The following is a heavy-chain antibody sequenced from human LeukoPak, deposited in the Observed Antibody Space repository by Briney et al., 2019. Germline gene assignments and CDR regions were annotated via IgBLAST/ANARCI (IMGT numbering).Heavy chain of an antibody. CDR3: ARGRYYLDS. CDR1: GFTFSNYW. V-gene: IGHV3-74*01. J-gene: IGHJ4*02. Sequence: SGGSLRLSCAASGFTFSNYWMHWVRQAPGKGLVWVSRFSNDGTTTTYADSVKGRFTISRDNAKNTLYLQMNSLRADDTAVYYCARGRYYLDSWGQGTLVTVSS. CDR2: FSNDGTTT.